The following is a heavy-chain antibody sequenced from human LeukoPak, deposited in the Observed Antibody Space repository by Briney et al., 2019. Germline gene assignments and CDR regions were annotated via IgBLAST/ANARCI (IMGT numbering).Heavy chain of an antibody. Sequence: GGSLRLSCAASGFTFSDYYMSWIRQAPGKGLEWVSYISSASSYTNYADSVKGRFTISRDNSKNTLYLQMNSLRAEDTAVYYCAKDVGDYNRPVDYWGQGTLVTVSS. D-gene: IGHD4-17*01. CDR1: GFTFSDYY. V-gene: IGHV3-11*05. CDR3: AKDVGDYNRPVDY. J-gene: IGHJ4*02. CDR2: ISSASSYT.